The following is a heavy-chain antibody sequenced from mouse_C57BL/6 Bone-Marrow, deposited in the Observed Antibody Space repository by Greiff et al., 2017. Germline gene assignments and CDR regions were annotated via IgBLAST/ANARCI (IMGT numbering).Heavy chain of an antibody. CDR1: GYTFTNYW. V-gene: IGHV1-63*01. Sequence: QVQLKESGAELVRPGTSVKMSCKASGYTFTNYWIGWAKQRPGHGLEWIGDIYPGGGYTNYNEKFKGKATLTADKSSSTAYMQFSSLTSEDSAIYYCARSKGFDYWGQGTTRTVSS. J-gene: IGHJ2*01. CDR2: IYPGGGYT. CDR3: ARSKGFDY.